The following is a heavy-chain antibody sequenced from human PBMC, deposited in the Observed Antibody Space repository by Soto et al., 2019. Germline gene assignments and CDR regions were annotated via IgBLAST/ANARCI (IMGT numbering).Heavy chain of an antibody. J-gene: IGHJ5*02. CDR3: ARMYSSGSGWFHP. Sequence: SETLSLTCSVSGYSITAGGYYWSWIRQHPGKGLEWIGSFYSSGSIIYNPSLKSRVSISGDTSRNQFSMTLTSVTAADTALYYCARMYSSGSGWFHPWGQGTLVTVS. V-gene: IGHV4-31*03. CDR2: FYSSGSI. CDR1: GYSITAGGYY. D-gene: IGHD3-22*01.